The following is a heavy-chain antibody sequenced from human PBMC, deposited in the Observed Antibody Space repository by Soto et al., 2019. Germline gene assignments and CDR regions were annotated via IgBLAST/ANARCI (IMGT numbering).Heavy chain of an antibody. J-gene: IGHJ5*02. Sequence: GESLKISCNGSGYSFTSYWIGWVRQMPGKGLEWMGIIYPGDSDTRCSPSFQGQVTISADKSISTAYLQWSSLKASDTAMYYCARLRRVAARRGGWFDPWGQGTLVTVYS. CDR3: ARLRRVAARRGGWFDP. CDR2: IYPGDSDT. V-gene: IGHV5-51*01. D-gene: IGHD6-6*01. CDR1: GYSFTSYW.